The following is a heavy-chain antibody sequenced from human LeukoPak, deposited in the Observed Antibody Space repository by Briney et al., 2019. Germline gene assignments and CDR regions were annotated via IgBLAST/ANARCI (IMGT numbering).Heavy chain of an antibody. CDR1: GSPFSSFA. D-gene: IGHD6-19*01. V-gene: IGHV3-23*01. J-gene: IGHJ4*02. CDR2: ISGSGGST. Sequence: GGSLRPSWEAPGSPFSSFAMSWFRQAPGKGLEWVSAISGSGGSTYYADSVKGRFTISRDNSKNTLYLQMNSLRAEDTAVYYCATLHGQWLVRGYYFDYWGQGTLVTVSS. CDR3: ATLHGQWLVRGYYFDY.